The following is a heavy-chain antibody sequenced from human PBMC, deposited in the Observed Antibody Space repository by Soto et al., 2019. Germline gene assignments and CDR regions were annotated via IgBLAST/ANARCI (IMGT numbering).Heavy chain of an antibody. D-gene: IGHD2-15*01. Sequence: QVQLVQSGAEVKKPGASVKVSCKASGYTFTSYYMHWVRQAPGQGLEWMGIINPSGGSTSYAQKFPGRVTMTRDTSTSTVYMELSSLRSEDTAVYYCASGCSGGSCYPYYFDYWGQGTLVTVSS. J-gene: IGHJ4*02. CDR1: GYTFTSYY. CDR3: ASGCSGGSCYPYYFDY. CDR2: INPSGGST. V-gene: IGHV1-46*03.